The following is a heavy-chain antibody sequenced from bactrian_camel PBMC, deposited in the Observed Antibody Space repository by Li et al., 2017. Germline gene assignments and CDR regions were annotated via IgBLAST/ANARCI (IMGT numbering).Heavy chain of an antibody. CDR3: ASGITVVADRVVLDFGY. CDR1: GWSARTYC. Sequence: QVQLVESGGGAVQAGGSLRLSCAATGWSARTYCMAWFRQAPGERREGVAVIDSDGSTRVADSVKGRFTISKDNTKNTVSLEMNSLQPEDTAVYYCASGITVVADRVVLDFGYWGQGTQVTVS. D-gene: IGHD6*01. V-gene: IGHV3S53*01. J-gene: IGHJ6*01. CDR2: IDSDGST.